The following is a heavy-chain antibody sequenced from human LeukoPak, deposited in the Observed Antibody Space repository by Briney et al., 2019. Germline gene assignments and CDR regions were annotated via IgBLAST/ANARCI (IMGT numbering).Heavy chain of an antibody. D-gene: IGHD3-10*01. V-gene: IGHV4-59*08. CDR2: IYYSGST. J-gene: IGHJ4*02. Sequence: SETLSLTCTVSGGSISNYYYSWIRQPPGKGLEWIGSIYYSGSTYYNPSLKSRVTISVDTSKNQFSLKLNSVTATDTAVYYCARHYGPWGQGTLVTVSS. CDR3: ARHYGP. CDR1: GGSISNYY.